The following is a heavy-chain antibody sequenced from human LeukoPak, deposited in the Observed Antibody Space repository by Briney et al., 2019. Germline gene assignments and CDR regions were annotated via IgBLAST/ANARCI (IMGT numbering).Heavy chain of an antibody. CDR1: GGSISSYS. D-gene: IGHD5-24*01. CDR2: IYYSGST. V-gene: IGHV4-59*01. J-gene: IGHJ4*02. CDR3: AREARDGYSYCSDY. Sequence: ETLSLTCAVSGGSISSYSWSWIRQPPGKGLEWIGDIYYSGSTNYNPSLKSRVTISVDTSKNQFSLKLSSVTAADTAVYYCAREARDGYSYCSDYWGQGTLVTVSS.